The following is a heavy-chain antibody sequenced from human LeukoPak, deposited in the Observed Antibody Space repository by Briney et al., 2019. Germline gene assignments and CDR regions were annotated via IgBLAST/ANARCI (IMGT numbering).Heavy chain of an antibody. V-gene: IGHV5-51*01. CDR2: IYPGDSNT. CDR3: ARRVNYGTFDY. CDR1: GYSFTSYW. Sequence: GESLKISCQVSGYSFTSYWIAWVRQMPGKGLEWMGIIYPGDSNTRYSPSFQGQVTMSADKSISTAYLQWSSLKASDTAMYYCARRVNYGTFDYWGQGTLVTVSS. D-gene: IGHD4-17*01. J-gene: IGHJ4*02.